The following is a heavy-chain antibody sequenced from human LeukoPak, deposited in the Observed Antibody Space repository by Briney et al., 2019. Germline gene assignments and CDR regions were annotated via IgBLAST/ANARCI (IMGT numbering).Heavy chain of an antibody. CDR1: GGSISSSSYY. J-gene: IGHJ6*03. CDR3: AGLGYSYGFHYYYYYYMDV. V-gene: IGHV4-39*01. D-gene: IGHD5-18*01. CDR2: IYYSGST. Sequence: PSETLSLTCTVSGGSISSSSYYWGWIRQPPGKGLEWIRSIYYSGSTYYNPSLKSRVTISVDTSKNQFSLKLSPVTAADTAVYYCAGLGYSYGFHYYYYYYMDVWGKGTTVTVSS.